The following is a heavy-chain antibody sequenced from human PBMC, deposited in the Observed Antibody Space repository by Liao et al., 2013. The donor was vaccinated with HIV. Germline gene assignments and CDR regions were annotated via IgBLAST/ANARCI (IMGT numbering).Heavy chain of an antibody. Sequence: QLRLQESGPGLAKPSETLSLTCNVSGGSVSGGAHLWGWIRQSPGKGLEWIGHIYHGGSTYYSPSLRGRVSILSDPSKNDVSLTLRSLTAADTAIYYCTTAFKVGIFDNWGQGTWVTVAS. CDR3: TTAFKVGIFDN. V-gene: IGHV4-39*07. CDR1: GGSVSGGAHL. J-gene: IGHJ4*02. CDR2: IYHGGST. D-gene: IGHD2-21*01.